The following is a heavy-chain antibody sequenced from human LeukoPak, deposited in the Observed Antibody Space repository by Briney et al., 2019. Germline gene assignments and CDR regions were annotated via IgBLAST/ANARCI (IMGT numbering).Heavy chain of an antibody. D-gene: IGHD2-15*01. V-gene: IGHV3-23*01. CDR2: ISGSGGST. CDR1: GFTFSSYA. CDR3: AKDPLAYCSGGSCYLNWYDP. Sequence: GGSLRLSCAASGFTFSSYAMSWVRQAPGKGLEWVSAISGSGGSTYYADSVKGRFTISRDNYKNTLYLQMNSLRAEDTAVYYCAKDPLAYCSGGSCYLNWYDPWGQGTLVTGSS. J-gene: IGHJ5*02.